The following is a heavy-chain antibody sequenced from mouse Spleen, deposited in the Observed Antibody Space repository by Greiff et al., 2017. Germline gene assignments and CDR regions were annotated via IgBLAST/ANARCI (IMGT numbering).Heavy chain of an antibody. CDR1: GFSLTSYG. CDR2: IWSDGST. CDR3: ARNSDGYYPLDY. Sequence: VKLKESGPGLVAPSQSLSITCTVSGFSLTSYGVHWVRQPPGKGLEWLVVIWSDGSTTYNSALKSRLSISKDNSKSQVFLKMNSLQTDDTAMYYCARNSDGYYPLDYWGQGTSVTVSS. V-gene: IGHV2-6*02. D-gene: IGHD2-3*01. J-gene: IGHJ4*01.